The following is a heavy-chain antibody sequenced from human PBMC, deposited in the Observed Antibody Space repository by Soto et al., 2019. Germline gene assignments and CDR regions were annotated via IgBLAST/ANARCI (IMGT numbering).Heavy chain of an antibody. V-gene: IGHV1-8*01. CDR1: GYTFTSYD. J-gene: IGHJ6*02. CDR3: AREQSVPAAIKVYYGMDV. D-gene: IGHD2-2*01. Sequence: ASVKVSCKASGYTFTSYDINWVRQATGQGLEWMGWMNPNSGNTGYAQKFQGRVTMTRNTSISTAYMELSSLRSEDTAVYYCAREQSVPAAIKVYYGMDVWGQGTKVTVYS. CDR2: MNPNSGNT.